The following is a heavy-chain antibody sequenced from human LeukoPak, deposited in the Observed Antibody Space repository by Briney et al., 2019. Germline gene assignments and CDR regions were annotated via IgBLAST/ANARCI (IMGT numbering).Heavy chain of an antibody. V-gene: IGHV4-59*01. J-gene: IGHJ4*02. CDR1: GGSISTFY. CDR3: ARGGLGPTSHLDS. Sequence: PSETLSLTCTVPGGSISTFYWSWIRQPPGKGLEWIGYIYYSGITKYNPSLESRVTMSVDTSKKRFSLTLTSVTAADTALYYCARGGLGPTSHLDSWGQGTLVTVSS. D-gene: IGHD6-19*01. CDR2: IYYSGIT.